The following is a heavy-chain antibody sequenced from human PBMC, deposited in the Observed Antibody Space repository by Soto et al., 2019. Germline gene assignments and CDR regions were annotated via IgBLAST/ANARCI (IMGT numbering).Heavy chain of an antibody. CDR2: ISYDGSNK. V-gene: IGHV3-30*03. D-gene: IGHD6-13*01. J-gene: IGHJ3*01. CDR1: GFTFSSYG. CDR3: AARIAAAGTVSDAFDF. Sequence: GGSLRLSCAASGFTFSSYGMHWFRQAPGKGLEWVAVISYDGSNKYYADSVKGRFTISRDNSKNTLYLQMNSLRAEDTAVYYCAARIAAAGTVSDAFDFWGQGTMVTV.